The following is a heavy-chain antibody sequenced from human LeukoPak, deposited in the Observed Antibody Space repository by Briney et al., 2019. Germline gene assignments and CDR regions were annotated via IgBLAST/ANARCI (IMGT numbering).Heavy chain of an antibody. CDR2: INSDGSST. CDR1: GFTFSSYW. Sequence: PGGSLRLSCAASGFTFSSYWMHWVRQAPGKGLVWVSRINSDGSSTSYADSVKGRFTISRDNAKNTLYLQMNSLRAEDTAVYYCARDQRYDYVWGSYRYFDYWGQGTLVTVSS. J-gene: IGHJ4*02. D-gene: IGHD3-16*02. CDR3: ARDQRYDYVWGSYRYFDY. V-gene: IGHV3-74*01.